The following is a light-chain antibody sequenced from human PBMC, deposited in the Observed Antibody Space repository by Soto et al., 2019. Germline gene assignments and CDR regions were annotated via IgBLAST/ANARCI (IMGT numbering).Light chain of an antibody. CDR3: QTWGTGIHV. CDR1: SGHSRYA. Sequence: QAVVTQSPSASASLGASVKLTCTLSSGHSRYAIAWHQQQPEKGPRYLMKLNSDGSHSKGDGIPDRFSGSSSGAERYLIISSLQSEDEADYYFQTWGTGIHVFGTGTKLTVL. CDR2: LNSDGSH. J-gene: IGLJ1*01. V-gene: IGLV4-69*01.